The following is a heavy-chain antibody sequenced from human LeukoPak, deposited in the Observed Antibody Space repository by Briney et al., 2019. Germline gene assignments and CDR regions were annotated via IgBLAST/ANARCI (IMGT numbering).Heavy chain of an antibody. CDR1: GFTFSSYA. CDR2: ISAGGGTT. CDR3: AKDRHGDYSFDF. J-gene: IGHJ4*02. Sequence: GGSLRLSCAASGFTFSSYALNWVRQAPGKGLEWVSGISAGGGTTYFADSVKGRFTISGDNSKSTLYLQMNSLRAEDTAVYFCAKDRHGDYSFDFWGQGTLVTVSS. D-gene: IGHD4-17*01. V-gene: IGHV3-23*01.